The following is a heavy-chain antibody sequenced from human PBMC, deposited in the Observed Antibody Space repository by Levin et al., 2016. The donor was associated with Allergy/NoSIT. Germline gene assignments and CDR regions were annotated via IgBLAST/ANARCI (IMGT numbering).Heavy chain of an antibody. CDR3: ARQRYGSGSYLGY. J-gene: IGHJ4*02. D-gene: IGHD3-10*01. Sequence: SETLSLTCTVSGGSIGSYCWSWIRQPPGKGLEWIGYIYYSGSTYYNPSLKSRVTLSVDTSKNQFSLKLTSVTAADTAVYYCARQRYGSGSYLGYWGQGTLVTVSS. CDR2: IYYSGST. V-gene: IGHV4-59*04. CDR1: GGSIGSYC.